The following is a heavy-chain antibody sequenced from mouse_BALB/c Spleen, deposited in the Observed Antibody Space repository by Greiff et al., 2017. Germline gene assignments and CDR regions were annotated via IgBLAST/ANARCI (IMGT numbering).Heavy chain of an antibody. CDR1: GYSITSDYA. V-gene: IGHV3-2*02. D-gene: IGHD2-4*01. J-gene: IGHJ4*01. CDR2: ISYSGST. CDR3: VRFAIYYDYDGLAMDY. Sequence: DVQLQESGPGLVKPSQSLSLTCTVTGYSITSDYAWNWIRQFPGNKLEWMGYISYSGSTSYNPSLKSRISITRDTSKNQFFLQLNSVTTEDTATYYCVRFAIYYDYDGLAMDYWGQGTSVTVSS.